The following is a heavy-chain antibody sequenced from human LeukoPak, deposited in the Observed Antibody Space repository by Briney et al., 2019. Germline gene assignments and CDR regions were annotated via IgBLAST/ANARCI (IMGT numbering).Heavy chain of an antibody. CDR2: IIPIFGTA. J-gene: IGHJ5*01. CDR3: ARGDGYGYNWFDS. D-gene: IGHD5-24*01. V-gene: IGHV1-69*05. CDR1: GGTFSRYA. Sequence: SVKVSCKAFGGTFSRYAFSWVRQAPGQGLEWMGRIIPIFGTANYTQKFQGRVTITTDESTSTAYMELSSLRSEDTAVYYCARGDGYGYNWFDSWGQGTLVTVSS.